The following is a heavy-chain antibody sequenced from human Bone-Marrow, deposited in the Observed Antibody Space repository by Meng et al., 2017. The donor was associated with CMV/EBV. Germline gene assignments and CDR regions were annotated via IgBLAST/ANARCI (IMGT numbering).Heavy chain of an antibody. CDR3: ARGTRTGGGRGGIRAFDI. D-gene: IGHD2-15*01. Sequence: ASVKVSCKASGYTFTSYYMHWVRQAPGQGLEWMGIINPSGGSTSYAQKFQGRVTMTRDTSTSTIYMELSSLRSEDTAVYYCARGTRTGGGRGGIRAFDIWGQGTMVTVSS. CDR2: INPSGGST. J-gene: IGHJ3*02. V-gene: IGHV1-46*01. CDR1: GYTFTSYY.